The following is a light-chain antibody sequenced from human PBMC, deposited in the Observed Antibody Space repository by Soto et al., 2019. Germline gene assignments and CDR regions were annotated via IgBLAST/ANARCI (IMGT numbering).Light chain of an antibody. Sequence: DIQMTQSPSTLSASVGDRVTITCRASHSISSWLAWYQQKPGKAPKLLIYDASSLESGVPSGFSGSGSGTEFTLTISSLQPEDFPTYYCQQYNSYPWTLGQATKVDIK. V-gene: IGKV1-5*01. CDR1: HSISSW. J-gene: IGKJ1*01. CDR3: QQYNSYPWT. CDR2: DAS.